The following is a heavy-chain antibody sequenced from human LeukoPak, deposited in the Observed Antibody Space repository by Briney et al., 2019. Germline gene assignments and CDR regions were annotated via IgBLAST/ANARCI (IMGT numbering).Heavy chain of an antibody. Sequence: SVKVSCKASGGTFSSYAISWVRQAPGQGLEWMGRIIPILGIANYAQKFQGRVTITADKSTSTAYMELSSLRSEDTAVYYCARDRLYDSSGFYYFDYWGQGTLVTVSS. V-gene: IGHV1-69*04. CDR3: ARDRLYDSSGFYYFDY. D-gene: IGHD3-22*01. CDR1: GGTFSSYA. J-gene: IGHJ4*02. CDR2: IIPILGIA.